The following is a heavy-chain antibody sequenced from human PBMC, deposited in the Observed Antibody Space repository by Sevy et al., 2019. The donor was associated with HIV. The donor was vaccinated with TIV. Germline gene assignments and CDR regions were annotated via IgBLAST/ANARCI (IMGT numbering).Heavy chain of an antibody. CDR2: INWDGGST. V-gene: IGHV3-20*04. D-gene: IGHD2-21*02. CDR1: GFIFEDYG. CDR3: AKERFCGGACYYFDP. Sequence: GGSLRLSCAASGFIFEDYGMNWVRQAPGKGLECVSGINWDGGSTGYADSVKGRFTISRDNAKNSLYLQMNSLRAEDTSIYYCAKERFCGGACYYFDPWGQGALVTVSS. J-gene: IGHJ4*02.